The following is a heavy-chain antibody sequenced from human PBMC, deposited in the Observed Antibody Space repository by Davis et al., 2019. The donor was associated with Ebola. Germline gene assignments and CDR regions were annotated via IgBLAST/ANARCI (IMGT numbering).Heavy chain of an antibody. CDR3: AREDIVVVPAARTWGYYYYGMDV. Sequence: GGSLRLSCAASGFTFSSYGMHWVRQAPGKRLEWVAVIWYDGSNKYYADSVKGRFTISRDNSKNTLYLQMNSLRAEDTAVYYCAREDIVVVPAARTWGYYYYGMDVWGQGTTVTVSS. D-gene: IGHD2-2*01. CDR2: IWYDGSNK. J-gene: IGHJ6*02. V-gene: IGHV3-33*01. CDR1: GFTFSSYG.